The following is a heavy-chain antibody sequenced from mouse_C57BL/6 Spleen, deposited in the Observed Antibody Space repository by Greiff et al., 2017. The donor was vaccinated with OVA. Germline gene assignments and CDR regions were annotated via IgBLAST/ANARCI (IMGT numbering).Heavy chain of an antibody. CDR1: GYAFSSYW. CDR2: IYPGDGDT. D-gene: IGHD1-1*01. V-gene: IGHV1-80*01. Sequence: QVQLQQSGPELVKPGASVKISCKASGYAFSSYWMNWVKQRPGKGLEWIGQIYPGDGDTNYNGKFKGKATLTADKSSSTAYMQLSSLTSEDSAVYFCARGGHYGSSDFDYWGQGTTLTVSS. J-gene: IGHJ2*01. CDR3: ARGGHYGSSDFDY.